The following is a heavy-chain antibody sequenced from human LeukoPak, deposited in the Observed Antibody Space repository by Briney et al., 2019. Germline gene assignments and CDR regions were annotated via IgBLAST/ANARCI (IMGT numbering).Heavy chain of an antibody. CDR3: AKGGSGYDQFDY. CDR2: ISWNSGSI. Sequence: PGRSMRLSCAASGFTSDDYAMHCDRQAPGKGLEWVSGISWNSGSIGYADSVKGRFTISRDNAKNTLYLQMNSLRAEDTALYYCAKGGSGYDQFDYWGQGTLVTVSS. CDR1: GFTSDDYA. V-gene: IGHV3-9*02. J-gene: IGHJ4*02. D-gene: IGHD5-12*01.